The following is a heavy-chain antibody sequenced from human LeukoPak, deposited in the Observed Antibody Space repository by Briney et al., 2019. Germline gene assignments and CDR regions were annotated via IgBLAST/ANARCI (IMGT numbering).Heavy chain of an antibody. D-gene: IGHD2-15*01. Sequence: PGRSLRLSCAASGFTFDDYAMHWVRQAPGKGLEWVSGVSWNSDNIGYADSVKGRFTISRDNAKNSLYLHMNSLRAEDTALYYCTKDRQSGGSCYSCYYYGMDAWGQGTTVTVSS. V-gene: IGHV3-9*01. CDR2: VSWNSDNI. J-gene: IGHJ6*02. CDR3: TKDRQSGGSCYSCYYYGMDA. CDR1: GFTFDDYA.